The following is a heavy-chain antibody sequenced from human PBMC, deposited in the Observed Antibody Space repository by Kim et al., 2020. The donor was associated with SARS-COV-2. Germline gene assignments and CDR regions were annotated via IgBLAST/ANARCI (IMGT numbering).Heavy chain of an antibody. CDR2: MWYDGSNK. CDR1: GFIFSNYA. Sequence: GGSLRLSCAASGFIFSNYAMHWVRQAPGEGLEWVADMWYDGSNKYYADSVKGRFSISRDNSKNTLYLQMSRLRTEDTAVYYCARGDSILVLPPSLDYWGQGTLVTVSS. V-gene: IGHV3-30*04. CDR3: ARGDSILVLPPSLDY. D-gene: IGHD3-9*01. J-gene: IGHJ4*02.